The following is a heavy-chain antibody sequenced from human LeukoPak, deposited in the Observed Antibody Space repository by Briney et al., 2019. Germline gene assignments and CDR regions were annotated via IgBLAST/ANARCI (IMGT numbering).Heavy chain of an antibody. Sequence: GGSLRLSCAASGFTFSNAWMSWVRQPPGKGLEWVGRIKSKTDGGTTDYAAPVKDRFTISRDDSKNTLYLQMNSLKTEDTAVYYCTTGNYYGSGSYHSAEYFQHWGQGTLVTVSS. V-gene: IGHV3-15*01. D-gene: IGHD3-10*01. J-gene: IGHJ1*01. CDR3: TTGNYYGSGSYHSAEYFQH. CDR2: IKSKTDGGTT. CDR1: GFTFSNAW.